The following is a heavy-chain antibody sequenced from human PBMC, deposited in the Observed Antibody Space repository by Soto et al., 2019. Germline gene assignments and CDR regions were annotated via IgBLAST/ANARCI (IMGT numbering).Heavy chain of an antibody. Sequence: GGSLRLSCAASGFTFSSYAMSWVRQAPGKGLEWVSAISGSGGSTYYADSVKGRFTISRDNSKNTLYLQMNSLGAEDTAVYYCAPYCSGGSCSGTVWGQGTTVTVSS. J-gene: IGHJ6*02. CDR2: ISGSGGST. V-gene: IGHV3-23*01. D-gene: IGHD2-15*01. CDR3: APYCSGGSCSGTV. CDR1: GFTFSSYA.